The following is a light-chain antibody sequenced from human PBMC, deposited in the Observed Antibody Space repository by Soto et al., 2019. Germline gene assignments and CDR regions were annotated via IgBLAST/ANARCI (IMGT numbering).Light chain of an antibody. J-gene: IGKJ4*01. CDR1: QSVSSSY. Sequence: EVVLTQSPGTLSLSPGEGATLSCRASQSVSSSYLAWYQQKAGQAPRLLIFGASSRASGIPDRFSGSGSGTDYTLTNSRLEPEDFAMYYWQQYGSSPLTFGGGTKVEIK. V-gene: IGKV3-20*01. CDR3: QQYGSSPLT. CDR2: GAS.